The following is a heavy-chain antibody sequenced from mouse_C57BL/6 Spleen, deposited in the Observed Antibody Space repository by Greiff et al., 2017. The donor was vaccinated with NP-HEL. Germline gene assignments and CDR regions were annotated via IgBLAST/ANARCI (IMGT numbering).Heavy chain of an antibody. V-gene: IGHV3-1*01. J-gene: IGHJ1*03. CDR2: ISYSGST. Sequence: DVKLQESGPGMVKPSQSLSLTCTVTGYSITSGYDWHWIRHFPGNQLEWMGYISYSGSTNYTPSLKSRISITHDTSKNHFFLKLNSVTTEDTATYYCARSDGYYWYFDVWGTGTTVTVSS. D-gene: IGHD2-3*01. CDR3: ARSDGYYWYFDV. CDR1: GYSITSGYD.